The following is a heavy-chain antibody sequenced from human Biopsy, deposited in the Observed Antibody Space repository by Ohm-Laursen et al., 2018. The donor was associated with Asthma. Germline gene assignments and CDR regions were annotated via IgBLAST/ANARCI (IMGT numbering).Heavy chain of an antibody. D-gene: IGHD2-2*01. CDR1: GGTFNTYV. CDR2: INSVFGTT. Sequence: ASVTVSCKPLGGTFNTYVIGWVRQAPGQGIEWMGGINSVFGTTTYPQKFQDRVTITADDSTSTVYMELSSLRSEDTAVYYCARKAGSCISRTCYSLDFWGQGTLVTVSS. J-gene: IGHJ4*02. CDR3: ARKAGSCISRTCYSLDF. V-gene: IGHV1-69*13.